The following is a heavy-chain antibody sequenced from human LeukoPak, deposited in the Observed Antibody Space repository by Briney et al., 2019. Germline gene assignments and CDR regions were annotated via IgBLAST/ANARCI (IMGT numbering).Heavy chain of an antibody. Sequence: GGSLRLSCAASGFTFTIYAMTWVRQAPGKGLEWVSGISGSGRSTYYADSVKGRFTISRDNSKNTLYLRMDSLSPEDTAVYYCANSPDNDDAFDIWGQGTMVTVSS. CDR3: ANSPDNDDAFDI. V-gene: IGHV3-23*01. J-gene: IGHJ3*02. CDR2: ISGSGRST. CDR1: GFTFTIYA. D-gene: IGHD2-8*01.